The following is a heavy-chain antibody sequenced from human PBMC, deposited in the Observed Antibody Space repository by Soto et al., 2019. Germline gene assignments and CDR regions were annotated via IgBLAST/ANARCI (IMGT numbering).Heavy chain of an antibody. D-gene: IGHD3-3*01. Sequence: ASVKVSCKASGYTSTSYDINWVRQATGQGLEWMGWMNPNSGNTGYAQKFQGRVTMTRNTSISTAYMELSSLRSEDTAVYYCARSYITIFGVVIYYYGMDVWGQGTRSPSP. J-gene: IGHJ6*02. CDR1: GYTSTSYD. CDR2: MNPNSGNT. V-gene: IGHV1-8*01. CDR3: ARSYITIFGVVIYYYGMDV.